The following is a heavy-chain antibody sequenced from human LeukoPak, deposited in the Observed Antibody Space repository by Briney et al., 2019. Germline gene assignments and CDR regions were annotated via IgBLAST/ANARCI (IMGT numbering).Heavy chain of an antibody. V-gene: IGHV1-46*01. CDR2: INPSGGST. D-gene: IGHD3-10*01. Sequence: ASVKVSCTASGYTFTSYYMHWVRQAPGQGLEWMGIINPSGGSTSYAQKFQGRVTMTRDTSTGTVYMELSSLRSEDTAVYYCARAYGSGSYTLLFFDYWGQGTLVTVSS. CDR3: ARAYGSGSYTLLFFDY. CDR1: GYTFTSYY. J-gene: IGHJ4*02.